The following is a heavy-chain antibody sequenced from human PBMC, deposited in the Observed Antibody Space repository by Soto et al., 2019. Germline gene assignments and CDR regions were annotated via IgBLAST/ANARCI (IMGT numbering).Heavy chain of an antibody. CDR3: ARADMSLVWFDP. CDR2: ISAYNGNR. Sequence: QVQLVQSGAEVKKPGASVKVSCKASGYTFTSYGITWVQQAPGLGLNWMAWISAYNGNRNYAQKLQARVTVTTDTPTSTAYMELRSLRSDDTAVYYCARADMSLVWFDPWGQGTLVPVSS. CDR1: GYTFTSYG. J-gene: IGHJ5*02. V-gene: IGHV1-18*01. D-gene: IGHD2-15*01.